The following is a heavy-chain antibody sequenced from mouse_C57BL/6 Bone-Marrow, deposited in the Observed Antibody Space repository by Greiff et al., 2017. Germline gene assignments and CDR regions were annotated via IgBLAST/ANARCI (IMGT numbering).Heavy chain of an antibody. V-gene: IGHV1-19*01. J-gene: IGHJ1*03. Sequence: EVMLVESGPVLVKPGASVKMSCKASGYTFTDYYMNWVKQSHGKSLEWIGVINPYNGGTSYNQKFKGKATLTVDKSSSTAYMELNSLTSEDSAVYYCAHYYGSSYGYWYFDVWGTGTTVTVSS. CDR1: GYTFTDYY. D-gene: IGHD1-1*01. CDR2: INPYNGGT. CDR3: AHYYGSSYGYWYFDV.